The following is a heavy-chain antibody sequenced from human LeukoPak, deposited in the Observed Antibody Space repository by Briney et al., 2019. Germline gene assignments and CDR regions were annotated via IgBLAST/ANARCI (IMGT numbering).Heavy chain of an antibody. CDR1: GGSISSSSYY. Sequence: VTLSLTCTVSGGSISSSSYYWGWIRQPPGKGLEWVSTLSGSGITTYYADSVKGRFTISRDNSKNTLYLQMNSLRAEDTAVYYCAKGIYSSGWSYFDYWGHGTLVTVSS. J-gene: IGHJ4*01. CDR3: AKGIYSSGWSYFDY. V-gene: IGHV3-23*01. D-gene: IGHD6-19*01. CDR2: LSGSGITT.